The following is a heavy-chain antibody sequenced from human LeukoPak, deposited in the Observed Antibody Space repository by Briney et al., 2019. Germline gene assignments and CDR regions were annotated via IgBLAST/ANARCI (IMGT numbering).Heavy chain of an antibody. V-gene: IGHV4-30-2*01. CDR3: ASALPFQLVH. Sequence: SQTLSLTCAVSGGSISSGGYSWSWIRQPPGKGLEWIGYIYHSGSTNYNPSLKSRVTISVDKSKNQFSLKLSSVIAADTAVYYCASALPFQLVHWGQGTLVTVSS. CDR2: IYHSGST. CDR1: GGSISSGGYS. D-gene: IGHD6-13*01. J-gene: IGHJ4*02.